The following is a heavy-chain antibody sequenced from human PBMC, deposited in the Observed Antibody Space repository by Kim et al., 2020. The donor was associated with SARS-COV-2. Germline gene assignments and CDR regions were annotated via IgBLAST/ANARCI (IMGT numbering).Heavy chain of an antibody. CDR2: ISYDGSNK. CDR1: GFTFSSYA. D-gene: IGHD6-13*01. J-gene: IGHJ5*02. V-gene: IGHV3-30*04. Sequence: GGSLRLSCAASGFTFSSYAMHWVRQAPGKGLEWVAVISYDGSNKYYADSVKGRFTISRDNSKNTLYLQMNSLRAEDTAVYYCARDKSGYSSSWWTYNWFDPWGQGTLVTVSS. CDR3: ARDKSGYSSSWWTYNWFDP.